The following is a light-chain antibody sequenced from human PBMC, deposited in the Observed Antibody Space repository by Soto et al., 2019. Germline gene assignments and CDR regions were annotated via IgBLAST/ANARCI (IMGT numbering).Light chain of an antibody. V-gene: IGLV2-14*01. Sequence: QSALTQPASVSGSPGQSITISCTGTSSYVGGYNYVSWYQQHLGRAPKLLIYEVSNRPSGVSNRFSGSKSGNTASLTISGLQAEDEADYYCSSYITTSTRVFGTGTKLTVL. CDR3: SSYITTSTRV. J-gene: IGLJ1*01. CDR2: EVS. CDR1: SSYVGGYNY.